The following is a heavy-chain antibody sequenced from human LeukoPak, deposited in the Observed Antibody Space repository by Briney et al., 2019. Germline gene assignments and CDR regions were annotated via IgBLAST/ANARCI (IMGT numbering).Heavy chain of an antibody. CDR2: ISTSGST. V-gene: IGHV4-4*09. Sequence: SETLSLTCSVSGDSISNYYWSWIRQAPGKGLEWIGYISTSGSTNYNPSLRSRVSISLDTSKNRFSLNLNFVTAADTAVYYCARGTRGYSSGSYRAGCDYWGQGTLVTVSS. J-gene: IGHJ4*02. CDR1: GDSISNYY. D-gene: IGHD6-19*01. CDR3: ARGTRGYSSGSYRAGCDY.